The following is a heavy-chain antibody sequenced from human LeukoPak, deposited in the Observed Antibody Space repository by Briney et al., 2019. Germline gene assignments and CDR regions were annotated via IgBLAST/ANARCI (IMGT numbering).Heavy chain of an antibody. CDR1: GGSRNNPNYY. V-gene: IGHV4-61*02. CDR3: ASHQYGSGSYYHDY. Sequence: YPSETLSLXCTVSGGSRNNPNYYWSWSRQPAGKGPEWIGRISTTGSTSYGPSLKSRVIISIDTSKNQFSLRLSSATAADTAVYYCASHQYGSGSYYHDYWGQGALVTVSS. CDR2: ISTTGST. D-gene: IGHD3-10*01. J-gene: IGHJ4*02.